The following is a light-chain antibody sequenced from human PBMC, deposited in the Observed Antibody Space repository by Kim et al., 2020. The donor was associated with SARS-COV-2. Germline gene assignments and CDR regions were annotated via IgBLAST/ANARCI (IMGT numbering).Light chain of an antibody. Sequence: SYELTQPPSVSVAPGKTARITCGGNNIGSKSVHWYQQKPGQAPVLVIYYDSDRPSGIPERFSGSNSGNTATLTISRVEAGDEADYYCQVWDSSGDHQVFG. CDR2: YDS. V-gene: IGLV3-21*04. J-gene: IGLJ3*02. CDR1: NIGSKS. CDR3: QVWDSSGDHQV.